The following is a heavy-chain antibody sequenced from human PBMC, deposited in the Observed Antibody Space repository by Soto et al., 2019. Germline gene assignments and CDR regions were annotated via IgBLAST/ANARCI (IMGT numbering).Heavy chain of an antibody. J-gene: IGHJ4*02. CDR1: GFTFSSYG. V-gene: IGHV3-33*01. CDR3: ARDMCSGGSCRGDY. Sequence: QVQLVESGGGVVQPGRSLRLSCAASGFTFSSYGMHWVRQAPGKGLEWVAVIWYDGSNKYYADSVKGRFTISRDNSKNTLYLQMNSLRAEDTAVYYWARDMCSGGSCRGDYWGQGTLVTVSS. D-gene: IGHD2-15*01. CDR2: IWYDGSNK.